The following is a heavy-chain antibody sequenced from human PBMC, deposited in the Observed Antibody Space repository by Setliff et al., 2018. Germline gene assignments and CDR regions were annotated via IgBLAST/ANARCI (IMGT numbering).Heavy chain of an antibody. Sequence: ASVKVSCKASGYAFGSSGISWVRQAPGQGLEWVGWISAYNGYIVYAQKFRGRVTMTTDTSTTTAYMEVRSLRSDDTAVYYCARDRKEIVVKPPAASLDYWGQGTQVTVSS. CDR3: ARDRKEIVVKPPAASLDY. CDR1: GYAFGSSG. CDR2: ISAYNGYI. J-gene: IGHJ4*02. D-gene: IGHD2-2*01. V-gene: IGHV1-18*01.